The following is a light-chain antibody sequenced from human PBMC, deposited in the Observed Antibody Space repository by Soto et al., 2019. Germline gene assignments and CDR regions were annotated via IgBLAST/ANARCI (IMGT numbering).Light chain of an antibody. Sequence: QSALTQPASVSGSPGQSITISCTGTSSDVGGYNYVSWYQQHPGRAPKLIISDVSNRPSGISNHFSGSKSGNTASLAISGLQAEDEADYYCSSYTIGNTWVFGGGTKLTVL. CDR3: SSYTIGNTWV. CDR1: SSDVGGYNY. CDR2: DVS. V-gene: IGLV2-14*03. J-gene: IGLJ3*02.